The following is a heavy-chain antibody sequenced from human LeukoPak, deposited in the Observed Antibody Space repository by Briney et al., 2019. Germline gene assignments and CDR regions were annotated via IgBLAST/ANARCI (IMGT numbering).Heavy chain of an antibody. J-gene: IGHJ6*02. Sequence: SQTLSLTCAVSGGSISSGDYYWSWIRQHPGKGLEWIGYIYYSGNTHYNPSLKRRVTISIDTSKNQCSLRLSSVTAADTAVYYCARGSLPVHYYGMDVWGQGTTVTVSS. CDR1: GGSISSGDYY. CDR3: ARGSLPVHYYGMDV. D-gene: IGHD1-14*01. CDR2: IYYSGNT. V-gene: IGHV4-31*11.